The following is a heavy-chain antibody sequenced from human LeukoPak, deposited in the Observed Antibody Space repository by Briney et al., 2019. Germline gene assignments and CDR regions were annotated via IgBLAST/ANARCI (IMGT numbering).Heavy chain of an antibody. Sequence: GASVKVSCKASGYTFTSYYMHWVGQARGKGGEGMGWINPNSGGTNYAQKFQGWVTMTRDTSISTAYMELSRLRSDDTAVYYCARNRITMVRGVQNYYYYYGMDVWGKGTTVTVSS. D-gene: IGHD3-10*01. CDR3: ARNRITMVRGVQNYYYYYGMDV. CDR2: INPNSGGT. CDR1: GYTFTSYY. J-gene: IGHJ6*04. V-gene: IGHV1-2*04.